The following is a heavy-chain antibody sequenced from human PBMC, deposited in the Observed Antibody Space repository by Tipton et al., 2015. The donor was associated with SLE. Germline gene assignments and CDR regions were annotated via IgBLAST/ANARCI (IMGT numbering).Heavy chain of an antibody. V-gene: IGHV1-46*01. J-gene: IGHJ3*02. D-gene: IGHD2-2*01. Sequence: QVQLVQSGAEVKKPGASVKVSCMASGYTLTSYYMHWVRQAPGQGLEWMGVINPSGGSTSYAQKFQGRVTMTRDTSTSTVYMELSSLRSEDTAVYYCAGQDLVLVPAATGDAFDIWGQGTMVTVFS. CDR3: AGQDLVLVPAATGDAFDI. CDR2: INPSGGST. CDR1: GYTLTSYY.